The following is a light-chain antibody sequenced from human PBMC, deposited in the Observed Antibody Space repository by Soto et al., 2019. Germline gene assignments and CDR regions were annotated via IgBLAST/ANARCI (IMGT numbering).Light chain of an antibody. CDR3: QQYYSYPLT. J-gene: IGKJ4*01. V-gene: IGKV1-8*01. Sequence: AIRMTQSPSSLSASTGDRVTITCRASQGISSSLAWYQQKPGKAPKLLIYAASTLQSGVPSRFSGSGSGTDFTLTISCLQSEDFATDYGQQYYSYPLTFGGGTKVEIK. CDR1: QGISSS. CDR2: AAS.